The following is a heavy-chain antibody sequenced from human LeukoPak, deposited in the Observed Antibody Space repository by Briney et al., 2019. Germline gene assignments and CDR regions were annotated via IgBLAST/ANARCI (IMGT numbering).Heavy chain of an antibody. V-gene: IGHV3-23*01. Sequence: GGSLRLSCAASGFTFSYYAMSWVRQAPGKGLEWVSTISGSGDSTYYADSVKGRFTISRDNSKNTLYLQMGSLRAEDTAVYYCAKDQSSGWYGYYFDYWGQGTLVTVSS. D-gene: IGHD6-19*01. CDR1: GFTFSYYA. J-gene: IGHJ4*02. CDR3: AKDQSSGWYGYYFDY. CDR2: ISGSGDST.